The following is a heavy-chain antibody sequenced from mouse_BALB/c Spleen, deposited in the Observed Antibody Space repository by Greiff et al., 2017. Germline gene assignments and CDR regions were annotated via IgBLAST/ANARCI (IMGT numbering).Heavy chain of an antibody. CDR2: ISSGSSTI. CDR1: GFTFSSFG. J-gene: IGHJ3*01. D-gene: IGHD2-3*01. V-gene: IGHV5-17*02. CDR3: AREGYYSFAY. Sequence: EVQLVESGGGLVQPGGSRKLSCAASGFTFSSFGMHWVRQAPEKGLEWVAYISSGSSTIYYADTVKGRFTISRDNPKNTLFLQMTSLRSEDTAMYYCAREGYYSFAYWGQGTLVTVSA.